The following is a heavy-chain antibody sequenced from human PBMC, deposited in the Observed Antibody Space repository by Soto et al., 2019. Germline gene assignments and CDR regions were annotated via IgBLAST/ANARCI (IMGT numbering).Heavy chain of an antibody. CDR1: GFTFSSYG. J-gene: IGHJ4*02. V-gene: IGHV3-30*18. Sequence: GGSLRLSCAASGFTFSSYGMHWVRQAPGKGLEWVAVISYDGSNKYYADSVKGRFTIARENSKNTPYLQMNSVRAEDTAVYYCAKWDGTDMVRGVPDGIGVDHWGQGTLVTVSS. D-gene: IGHD3-10*01. CDR2: ISYDGSNK. CDR3: AKWDGTDMVRGVPDGIGVDH.